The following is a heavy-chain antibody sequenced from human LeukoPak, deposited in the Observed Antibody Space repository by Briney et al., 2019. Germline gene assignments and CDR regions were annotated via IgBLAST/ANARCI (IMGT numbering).Heavy chain of an antibody. V-gene: IGHV3-23*01. D-gene: IGHD4-23*01. CDR3: AKDMLITPRTLGREDDY. CDR1: GFTFSSYA. J-gene: IGHJ4*02. Sequence: GGSLRLSCAASGFTFSSYAMSWVRQAPGKGLEWVSAISGSGGSTYYADSVKGRFTISRDNSKNTLYLQMNSLRAEDTAVYYCAKDMLITPRTLGREDDYWGQGTLVTVSS. CDR2: ISGSGGST.